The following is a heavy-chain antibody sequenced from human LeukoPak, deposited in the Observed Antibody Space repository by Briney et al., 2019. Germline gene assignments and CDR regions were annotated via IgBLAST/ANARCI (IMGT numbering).Heavy chain of an antibody. D-gene: IGHD1-20*01. CDR1: GFTFSSYA. J-gene: IGHJ4*02. CDR3: ARRRYNWNAIDY. CDR2: ISSSGSTI. V-gene: IGHV3-11*01. Sequence: GGSLRLSCSASGFTFSSYAMSWIRQAPGKGLEWVSYISSSGSTIYYADSVKGRFTISRDNAKNSLYLQMNSLRAEDTAVYYCARRRYNWNAIDYWGQGTLVTVSS.